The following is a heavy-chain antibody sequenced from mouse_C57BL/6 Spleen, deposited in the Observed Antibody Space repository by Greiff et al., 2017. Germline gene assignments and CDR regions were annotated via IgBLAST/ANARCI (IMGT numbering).Heavy chain of an antibody. CDR2: IDPEDGDT. CDR1: GFNIKDYY. V-gene: IGHV14-1*01. J-gene: IGHJ2*01. D-gene: IGHD1-1*01. Sequence: EVQLQQSGAELVRPGASVKLSCTASGFNIKDYYMHWVKQRPEQGLEWIGRIDPEDGDTEYAPKFQGKATMTADTSSNTAYLQLRSLTSEDTAVYYCTTVTTVVADYFDYWGQGTTLTVSS. CDR3: TTVTTVVADYFDY.